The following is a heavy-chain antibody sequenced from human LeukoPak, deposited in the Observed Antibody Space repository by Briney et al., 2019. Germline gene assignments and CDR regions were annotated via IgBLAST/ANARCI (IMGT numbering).Heavy chain of an antibody. CDR3: ALGHYYDSSGYWGHDY. CDR1: GFTFSSYW. J-gene: IGHJ4*02. Sequence: GGSLRLSCAASGFTFSSYWMHWVRQAPGKGLVWVSRINSDGSSTSYADSVKGRFTISRDNAKNTLYLQMNSLRAEDTAAYYCALGHYYDSSGYWGHDYWGQGTLVTVSS. V-gene: IGHV3-74*01. D-gene: IGHD3-22*01. CDR2: INSDGSST.